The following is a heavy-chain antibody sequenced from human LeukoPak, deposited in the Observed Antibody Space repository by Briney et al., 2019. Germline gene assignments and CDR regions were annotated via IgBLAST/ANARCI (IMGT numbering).Heavy chain of an antibody. CDR3: TKSLGWVRAAFDI. CDR1: GFTFSSYA. D-gene: IGHD1-26*01. CDR2: ISGSGGST. V-gene: IGHV3-23*01. Sequence: GGSLRLSCAASGFTFSSYAMSWVRQAPGKGLEWVSAISGSGGSTYYADSVKGRFTISRDNSKNTLYLQMNSLRAEDTAVYYCTKSLGWVRAAFDIWGQGTMVTVSS. J-gene: IGHJ3*02.